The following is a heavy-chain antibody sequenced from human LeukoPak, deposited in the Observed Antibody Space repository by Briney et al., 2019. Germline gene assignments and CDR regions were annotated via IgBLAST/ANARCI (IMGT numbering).Heavy chain of an antibody. D-gene: IGHD4-23*01. CDR1: GFTFSNYN. CDR3: ARDSPVTPADY. CDR2: ISSWSDYI. V-gene: IGHV3-21*01. Sequence: GGSLRLYSSASGFTFSNYNMNWVRQAPGKGLEWVSSISSWSDYIYNADSVKGRFTISRENAKNSLYLQMNSLRAEDTAVYYCARDSPVTPADYWGHRTLVTVSS. J-gene: IGHJ4*01.